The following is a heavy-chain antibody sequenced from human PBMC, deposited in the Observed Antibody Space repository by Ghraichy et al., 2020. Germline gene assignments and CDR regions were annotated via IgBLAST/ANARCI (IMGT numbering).Heavy chain of an antibody. CDR2: IYYSGST. CDR3: ARAVGQWLVLGWFDP. D-gene: IGHD6-19*01. V-gene: IGHV4-59*08. Sequence: SETLSLTCTVSGGSISSYYWSWIRQPPGKGLEWIGYIYYSGSTNYNPSLKSRVTISVDTSKNQFSLKLSSVTAADTAVYYCARAVGQWLVLGWFDPWGQGTLVTVSS. J-gene: IGHJ5*02. CDR1: GGSISSYY.